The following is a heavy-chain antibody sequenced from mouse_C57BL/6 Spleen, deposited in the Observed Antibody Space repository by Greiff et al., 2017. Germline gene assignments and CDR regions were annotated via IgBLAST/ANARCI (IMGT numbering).Heavy chain of an antibody. J-gene: IGHJ2*01. CDR1: GYTFTSYW. CDR2: IYPSDSET. CDR3: ARSTTVVATGY. D-gene: IGHD1-1*01. V-gene: IGHV1-61*01. Sequence: QVQLQQSGAELVRPGSSVKLSCKASGYTFTSYWMDWVQQRPGQGLEWIGNIYPSDSETHYNQKFKDKATLTVDKSSSTAYLQLSSLTSEDSAVYYCARSTTVVATGYWGQGTTLTVSS.